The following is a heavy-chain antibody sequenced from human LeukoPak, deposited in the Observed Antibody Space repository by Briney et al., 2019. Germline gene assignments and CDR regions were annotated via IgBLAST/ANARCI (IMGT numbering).Heavy chain of an antibody. D-gene: IGHD3-22*01. Sequence: SETLSLTCTVSGGSISSYYWSWIRQPAGKGLEWIGRIYTSGSTNYNPSLKSRVTMSVDTSKNQFSLKLSSVTAADTAVYYCARAGDSSGYYYWFDPWGQGTLVTVSS. J-gene: IGHJ5*02. V-gene: IGHV4-4*07. CDR3: ARAGDSSGYYYWFDP. CDR2: IYTSGST. CDR1: GGSISSYY.